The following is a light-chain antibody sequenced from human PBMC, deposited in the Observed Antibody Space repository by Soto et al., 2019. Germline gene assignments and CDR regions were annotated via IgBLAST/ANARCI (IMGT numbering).Light chain of an antibody. CDR1: QSIDNNH. V-gene: IGKV3-20*01. CDR3: QQYGNSPLT. CDR2: GTS. Sequence: EIVLTQSPGTLSLSPGERVTLSCRASQSIDNNHLAWYQQKPGQAPRLLIHGTSSRATGIPDRFSGSGSGTDFTLTISRLEPEDFAVYYCQQYGNSPLTFGGGTKVDIK. J-gene: IGKJ4*01.